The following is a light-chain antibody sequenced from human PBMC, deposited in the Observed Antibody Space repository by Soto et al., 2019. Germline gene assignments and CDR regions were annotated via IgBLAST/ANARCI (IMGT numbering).Light chain of an antibody. Sequence: EIVLTQSPATLSLSPGERATLSCRASQSISNLLAWYQQKPGQSPRLLIYDASNRATGIPARFSGSGSGTDFTLTISSLEPEDFAVYYCQQRDSWPPFTFGPGTQVDIK. CDR2: DAS. CDR3: QQRDSWPPFT. CDR1: QSISNL. J-gene: IGKJ3*01. V-gene: IGKV3-11*01.